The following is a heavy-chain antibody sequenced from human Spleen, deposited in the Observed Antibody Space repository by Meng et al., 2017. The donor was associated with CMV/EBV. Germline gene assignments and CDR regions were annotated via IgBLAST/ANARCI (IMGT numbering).Heavy chain of an antibody. CDR2: INPNAAVR. J-gene: IGHJ4*02. V-gene: IGHV3-7*01. CDR1: GFFSPYI. Sequence: GESLKISCTASGFFSPYIMNWVRQAPGKGLEWLANINPNAAVRNYLDSVKGRFTISRDNSKNSLYLQMNSLRADDTAVYYCARDPHFGALDHWGQGTLVTVSS. D-gene: IGHD3-10*01. CDR3: ARDPHFGALDH.